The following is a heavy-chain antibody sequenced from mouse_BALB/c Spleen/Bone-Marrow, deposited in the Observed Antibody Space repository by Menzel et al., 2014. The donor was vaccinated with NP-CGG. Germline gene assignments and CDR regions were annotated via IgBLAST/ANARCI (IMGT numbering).Heavy chain of an antibody. Sequence: EVKLMESGPDLVKPGASVKISCKASGYSFTGYYMDWVKQSHGKSLEWIGRVNPNNGGTTYNEKFKGKAILTVDKSSNTAYVELRSLTSEDSAVYYCARDVMDYWGQGTSVTVSS. CDR3: ARDVMDY. V-gene: IGHV1-18*01. CDR1: GYSFTGYY. J-gene: IGHJ4*01. CDR2: VNPNNGGT.